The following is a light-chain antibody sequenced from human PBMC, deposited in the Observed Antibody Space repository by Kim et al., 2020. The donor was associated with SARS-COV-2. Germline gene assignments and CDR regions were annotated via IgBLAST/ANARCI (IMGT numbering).Light chain of an antibody. CDR1: SSDIGGYNF. CDR2: DVS. Sequence: GQSITSSCTGTSSDIGGYNFVSWYQQHPGKAPKLMIYDVSNRPSGVSNRFSGSKSGNTASLTISGLQAEDEADYYCSSYTGSSTVVFGGGTQLTVL. J-gene: IGLJ2*01. CDR3: SSYTGSSTVV. V-gene: IGLV2-14*03.